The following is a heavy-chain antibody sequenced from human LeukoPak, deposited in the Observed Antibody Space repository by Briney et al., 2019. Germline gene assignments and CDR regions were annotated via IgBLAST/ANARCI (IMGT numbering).Heavy chain of an antibody. CDR3: ARDGYYYDSSGYHFDY. J-gene: IGHJ4*02. Sequence: PGGSLRLSCEASGFTFSRFGMNWVRQAPGKGLEWVSYISSSSSTIYYADSVKGRFTISRDNAKNSLYLQMNSLRAEDTAVYYCARDGYYYDSSGYHFDYWGQGTLVTVSS. CDR2: ISSSSSTI. CDR1: GFTFSRFG. V-gene: IGHV3-48*01. D-gene: IGHD3-22*01.